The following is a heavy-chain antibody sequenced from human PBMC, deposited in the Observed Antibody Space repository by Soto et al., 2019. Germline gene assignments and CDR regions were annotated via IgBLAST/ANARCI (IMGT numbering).Heavy chain of an antibody. V-gene: IGHV3-33*01. CDR2: IWEDGSEE. CDR3: AREPEGSVFGLDS. Sequence: QVQLVESGGGVVQPGRSLRLSCAASGFTFSNSLMHWVRQAPGKGLGWVAVIWEDGSEEYYADSVKGRFTISRDNSKNTLYLQMNTLGVDDMAVYYCAREPEGSVFGLDSWGQGTLVTVSS. CDR1: GFTFSNSL. J-gene: IGHJ4*02. D-gene: IGHD3-10*02.